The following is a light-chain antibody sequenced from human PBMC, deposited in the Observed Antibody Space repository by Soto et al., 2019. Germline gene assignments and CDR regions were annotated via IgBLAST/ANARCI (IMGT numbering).Light chain of an antibody. J-gene: IGKJ4*01. CDR1: QSISSY. CDR3: QQCYNIPPLT. Sequence: DSQMTQSPSSLSASVGDRVTITCRASQSISSYLNWYQQKPGKAPKLLIYGASSLQSGVPSRFSGSGSGTDFTLTIISLQPEDFATYCCQQCYNIPPLTFGGGTRLEIK. V-gene: IGKV1-39*01. CDR2: GAS.